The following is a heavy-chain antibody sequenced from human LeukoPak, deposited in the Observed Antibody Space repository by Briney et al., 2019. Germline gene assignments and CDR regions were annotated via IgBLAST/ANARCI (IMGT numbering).Heavy chain of an antibody. V-gene: IGHV1-69*02. J-gene: IGHJ6*03. Sequence: SVKVSCKASGGTFSSYTISWVRQAPGQGLEWMGRIIPILGIANYAQKFQGRVTITADKSTSTAYMELSSLRSEDTAVYYCARGRFLSAYYYYTDVWGKGTTVTVSS. CDR2: IIPILGIA. CDR1: GGTFSSYT. CDR3: ARGRFLSAYYYYTDV. D-gene: IGHD3-3*01.